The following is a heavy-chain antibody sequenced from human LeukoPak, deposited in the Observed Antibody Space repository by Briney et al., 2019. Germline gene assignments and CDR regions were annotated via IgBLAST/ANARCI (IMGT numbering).Heavy chain of an antibody. D-gene: IGHD1-26*01. CDR2: INHSGST. CDR1: GGSFSGYY. Sequence: PSETLSLTCAVYGGSFSGYYWSWIRQPPGKGLEWIGEINHSGSTNNNPSLKSRVTISVDTSKNQFSLKLSSVTAADTAVYYCARGRGSYPRLYAFDIWGQGTMVTVSS. V-gene: IGHV4-34*01. J-gene: IGHJ3*02. CDR3: ARGRGSYPRLYAFDI.